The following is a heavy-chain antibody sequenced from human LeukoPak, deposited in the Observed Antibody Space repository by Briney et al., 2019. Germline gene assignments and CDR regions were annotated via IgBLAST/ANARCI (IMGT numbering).Heavy chain of an antibody. CDR1: GFTFNNYR. D-gene: IGHD5-12*01. V-gene: IGHV3-30*02. J-gene: IGHJ6*03. Sequence: PGGSLRLSRAPAGFTFNNYRMHWVRQTPGKGLEWVAFIRYDGSDKYYADSVKGRFTVSRDNSKNSLSLQMNSLRAEDTAVYYCARDPRGYESYSYMDVWGKGTTVTVSS. CDR3: ARDPRGYESYSYMDV. CDR2: IRYDGSDK.